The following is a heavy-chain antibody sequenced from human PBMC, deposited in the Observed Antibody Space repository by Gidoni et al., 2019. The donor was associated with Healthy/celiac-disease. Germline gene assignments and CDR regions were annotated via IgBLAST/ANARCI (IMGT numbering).Heavy chain of an antibody. J-gene: IGHJ5*02. CDR3: ARGYCSSTSCLKAVWFDP. V-gene: IGHV1-18*04. Sequence: QVQLVQSGAEVKKPGASVKVSCKASGYTFTSSGSSWVRQAPGQGLEWMGWISAYNGNTNYAQKLQGRVTMTTDTSTSTAYMERRSLRSDDTAVYYCARGYCSSTSCLKAVWFDPWGQGTLVTVSS. D-gene: IGHD2-2*01. CDR1: GYTFTSSG. CDR2: ISAYNGNT.